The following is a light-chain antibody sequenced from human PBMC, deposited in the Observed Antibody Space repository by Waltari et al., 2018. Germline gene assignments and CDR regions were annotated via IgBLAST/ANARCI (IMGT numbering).Light chain of an antibody. CDR1: QSISNW. V-gene: IGKV1-5*01. Sequence: DIQMTQSPSTLSASVGDRVTITCRASQSISNWLAWYQQKPGKAPNLLIYDASSLESGVPSRFSGSGSGTEFTLTISSLQPDDFATYYCQQYNDGPPFNFGQGTKLEIK. J-gene: IGKJ2*01. CDR3: QQYNDGPPFN. CDR2: DAS.